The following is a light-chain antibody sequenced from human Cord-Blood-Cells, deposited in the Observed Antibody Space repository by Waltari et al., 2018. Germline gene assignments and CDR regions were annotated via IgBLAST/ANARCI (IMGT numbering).Light chain of an antibody. Sequence: QSALTKPASVSGSPGQSITISCTGTSSDVGGYNYVSWYQQHPGKAPKLMIYEVSNRPSGVYNLFSCSKSGNTASLTISGLQAEDEADYYCSSYTSSSTLYVFGTGTKVTVL. CDR2: EVS. CDR3: SSYTSSSTLYV. CDR1: SSDVGGYNY. V-gene: IGLV2-14*01. J-gene: IGLJ1*01.